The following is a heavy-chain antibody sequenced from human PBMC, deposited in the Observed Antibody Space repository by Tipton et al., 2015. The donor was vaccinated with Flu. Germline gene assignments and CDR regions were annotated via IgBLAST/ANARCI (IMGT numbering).Heavy chain of an antibody. CDR3: ARGSGSGTHVMFDY. D-gene: IGHD3-10*01. V-gene: IGHV4-61*02. CDR1: GGFITSGSYY. CDR2: IYTTGST. Sequence: TLSLTCTVSGGFITSGSYYWSWIRQSAGKGLEWIGRIYTTGSTNYNPSLRSRVTISGDTSKNQFSLQLNSVTAEDTAVYYCARGSGSGTHVMFDYWGQGTLVTVSS. J-gene: IGHJ4*02.